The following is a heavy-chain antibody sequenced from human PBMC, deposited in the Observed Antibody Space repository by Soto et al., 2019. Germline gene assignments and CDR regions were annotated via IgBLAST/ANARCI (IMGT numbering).Heavy chain of an antibody. V-gene: IGHV1-3*01. CDR1: GHTFTTYA. D-gene: IGHD2-15*01. J-gene: IGHJ5*02. CDR2: INAGNGNT. Sequence: ASLYVSCKTSGHTFTTYAIHWVRQAPRHRLEWMGWINAGNGNTKYSQKFQGRVTITRETSASTAYMELSSLRSEDTAVYYCARAVVVVAANTVYNWFDPWGQGTLVTVSS. CDR3: ARAVVVVAANTVYNWFDP.